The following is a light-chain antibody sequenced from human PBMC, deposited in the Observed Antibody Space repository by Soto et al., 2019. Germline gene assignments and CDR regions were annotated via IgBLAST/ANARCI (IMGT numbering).Light chain of an antibody. CDR1: SSNIGSGYD. CDR2: SNN. Sequence: QSVVTQPPSVSGAPGQRVTISCTGTSSNIGSGYDVHWYQHLPGTAPKLLIYSNNQRPSGVPDRFSGSKSGTSASLAISGLQSEDEADYYCAAWDDSLNGVVFGGGTKVTVL. V-gene: IGLV1-40*01. CDR3: AAWDDSLNGVV. J-gene: IGLJ2*01.